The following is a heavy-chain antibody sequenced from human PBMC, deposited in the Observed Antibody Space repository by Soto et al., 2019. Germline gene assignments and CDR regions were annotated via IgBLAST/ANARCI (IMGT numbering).Heavy chain of an antibody. CDR2: IVGSGGTT. Sequence: GGSLRLSCATSGFTFKNYAMSWVRQAPGKGLEWVSAIVGSGGTTYYADSVKGRFTISRDNSKNTLYLQMNSLRAEDTAVYYCAKVGYGARDVWGQGTTVTVSS. D-gene: IGHD4-17*01. CDR1: GFTFKNYA. J-gene: IGHJ6*02. CDR3: AKVGYGARDV. V-gene: IGHV3-23*01.